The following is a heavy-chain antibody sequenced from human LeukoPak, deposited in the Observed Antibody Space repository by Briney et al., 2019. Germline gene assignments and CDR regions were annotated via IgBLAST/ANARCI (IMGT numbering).Heavy chain of an antibody. V-gene: IGHV1-3*01. CDR1: GYTLTSYA. J-gene: IGHJ4*02. Sequence: ASVTVSCMASGYTLTSYAMHWVRPAPGQMLEWIGWINAGNGNTKYSQKCQGAVTSTTYTEASTAYMEQSSVRSEGRAVYYCARVPPGSSLDYWGQGTLVTVSS. CDR3: ARVPPGSSLDY. CDR2: INAGNGNT. D-gene: IGHD3-10*01.